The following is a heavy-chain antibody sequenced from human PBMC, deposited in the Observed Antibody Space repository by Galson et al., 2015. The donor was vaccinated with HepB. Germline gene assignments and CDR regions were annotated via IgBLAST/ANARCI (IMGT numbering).Heavy chain of an antibody. CDR1: GFTFSSYG. D-gene: IGHD5-18*01. CDR2: ISYDGSNK. Sequence: SLRLSCAASGFTFSSYGMHWVRQAPGKGLEWVAVISYDGSNKYYADSVKGRFTISRDNSKNTLYLQMNSLRAEDTAVYYCASFTPSDTAMVLWGQGTLVTVSS. V-gene: IGHV3-30*03. CDR3: ASFTPSDTAMVL. J-gene: IGHJ4*02.